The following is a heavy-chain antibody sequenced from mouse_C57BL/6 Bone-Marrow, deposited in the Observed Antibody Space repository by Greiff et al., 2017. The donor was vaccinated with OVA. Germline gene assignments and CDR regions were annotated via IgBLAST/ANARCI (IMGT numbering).Heavy chain of an antibody. Sequence: QVQLQQSDAELVKPGASVKISCKVSGYTFTDHTIHWMKQRPEQGLEWIGYIYPRDGSTKYNEKFKGKATLTADKSSSTAYMQLNSLTYEDSAVYFCARRNMGNTEDYYFDYWGQGTTLTVSS. CDR2: IYPRDGST. J-gene: IGHJ2*01. D-gene: IGHD2-1*01. V-gene: IGHV1-78*01. CDR3: ARRNMGNTEDYYFDY. CDR1: GYTFTDHT.